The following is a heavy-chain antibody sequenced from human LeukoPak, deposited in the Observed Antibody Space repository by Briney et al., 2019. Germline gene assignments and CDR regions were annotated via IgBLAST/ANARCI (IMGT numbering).Heavy chain of an antibody. Sequence: ASVKVSCKASGYSFTSHYMHWVRQAPGQGLEWMGLINPSGSSTLYAQKFQGRVTMTRDVSTTTDYMELSSLRSEDTAVYYCARDNSVGDIAWWFDPWGQGTLVTVSS. J-gene: IGHJ5*02. D-gene: IGHD3-16*02. V-gene: IGHV1-46*01. CDR2: INPSGSST. CDR3: ARDNSVGDIAWWFDP. CDR1: GYSFTSHY.